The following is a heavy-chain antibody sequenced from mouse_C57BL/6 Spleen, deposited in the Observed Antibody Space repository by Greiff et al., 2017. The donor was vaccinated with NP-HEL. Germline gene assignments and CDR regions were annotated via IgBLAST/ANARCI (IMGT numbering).Heavy chain of an antibody. V-gene: IGHV1-59*01. CDR2: IDPSDSYT. J-gene: IGHJ2*01. CDR3: ARGGLRRWEFDY. CDR1: GYTFTSYW. D-gene: IGHD2-4*01. Sequence: VQLQQPGAELVRPGTSVKLSCKASGYTFTSYWMHWVKQRPGQGLEWIGVIDPSDSYTNYNQKFKGKATLTVDTSSSTAYMQLSSLTSEDSAVYYCARGGLRRWEFDYWGQGTTLTVSS.